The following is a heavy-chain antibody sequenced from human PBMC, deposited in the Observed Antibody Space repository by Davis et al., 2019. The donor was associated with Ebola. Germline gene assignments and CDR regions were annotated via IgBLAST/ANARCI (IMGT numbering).Heavy chain of an antibody. V-gene: IGHV3-7*01. CDR2: IKQDGSEK. CDR3: ARMRYIEDYYFDY. J-gene: IGHJ4*02. D-gene: IGHD2-2*02. Sequence: GESLKISCAASGFTFSSYWMSWVRQAPGKGLEWVANIKQDGSEKYYVDSVKGRFTISRDNAKNSLYLQMNSLRAEDTAVYYCARMRYIEDYYFDYWGQGTLVTVSS. CDR1: GFTFSSYW.